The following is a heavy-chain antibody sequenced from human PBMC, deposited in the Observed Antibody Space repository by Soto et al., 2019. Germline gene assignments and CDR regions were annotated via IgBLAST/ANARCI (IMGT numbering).Heavy chain of an antibody. CDR3: ARVCGGDCHYGMDV. J-gene: IGHJ6*02. Sequence: QVQLQESGPGLVKPSQTLSLTCTVSGGSISGGGYYWTWIRQHPGKGLEWIGYIYYSGGTYYNPSLTGRVTISVDTSKNQSSLKLSSVTAADTAVYYCARVCGGDCHYGMDVWGQGTTVTVSS. V-gene: IGHV4-31*03. CDR1: GGSISGGGYY. CDR2: IYYSGGT. D-gene: IGHD2-21*02.